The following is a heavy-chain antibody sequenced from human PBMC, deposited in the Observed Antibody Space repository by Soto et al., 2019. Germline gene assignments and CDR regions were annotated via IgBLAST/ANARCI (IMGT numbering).Heavy chain of an antibody. CDR3: ARARLFSGYSYGYSSNWFDP. D-gene: IGHD5-18*01. CDR1: GDSVSSNSAA. V-gene: IGHV6-1*01. Sequence: SQTLSLTCAISGDSVSSNSAAWNWISQSPSRGLEWLGRTYYRSKWYNDYAVSVKSRITIHPDTSKNQFSLQLNSVTPEDTAVYYCARARLFSGYSYGYSSNWFDPWGQGTLVTVSS. J-gene: IGHJ5*02. CDR2: TYYRSKWYN.